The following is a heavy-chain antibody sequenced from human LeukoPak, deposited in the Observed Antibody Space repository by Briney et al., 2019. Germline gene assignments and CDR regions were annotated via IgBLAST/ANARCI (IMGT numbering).Heavy chain of an antibody. Sequence: ASVKVSCKASGYTFTCYYMHWVRQAPGQGLEWMGRINPNSGGTNYAQKFQGRVTMTRDTSISTAYMELSRLRSDDTAVYYCARVRSPRYYYMDVWGKGTTVTVSS. J-gene: IGHJ6*03. CDR3: ARVRSPRYYYMDV. V-gene: IGHV1-2*06. CDR2: INPNSGGT. D-gene: IGHD6-13*01. CDR1: GYTFTCYY.